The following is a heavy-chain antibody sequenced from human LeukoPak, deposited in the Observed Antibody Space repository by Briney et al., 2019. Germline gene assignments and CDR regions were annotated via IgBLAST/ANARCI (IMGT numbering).Heavy chain of an antibody. Sequence: PSETLSLTCTVSGGSISSYYWSWIRQPPGKGLEWIGYIYYSGSTNYNPSLKSRVTISADTSKNQFSLKLSSVTAADTAVYYCARASNGVAATAVHFDYWGQGTLVTVSS. D-gene: IGHD2-15*01. CDR3: ARASNGVAATAVHFDY. V-gene: IGHV4-59*01. J-gene: IGHJ4*02. CDR1: GGSISSYY. CDR2: IYYSGST.